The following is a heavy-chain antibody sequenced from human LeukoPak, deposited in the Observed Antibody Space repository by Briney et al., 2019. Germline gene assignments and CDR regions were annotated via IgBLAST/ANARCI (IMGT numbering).Heavy chain of an antibody. CDR1: GYSFTNYW. V-gene: IGHV5-51*01. CDR3: ARHSYATDY. Sequence: GESLKISCKASGYSFTNYWIGWVRQMPGKGLEWMGIIYAGDSDTGYSPPFQGQVTISADKSISTAFLQWSSLKASDTAMYYCARHSYATDYWGQGTLVTVSS. D-gene: IGHD3-16*01. CDR2: IYAGDSDT. J-gene: IGHJ4*02.